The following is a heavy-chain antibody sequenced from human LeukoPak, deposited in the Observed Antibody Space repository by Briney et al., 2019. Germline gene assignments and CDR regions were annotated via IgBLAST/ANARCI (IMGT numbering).Heavy chain of an antibody. J-gene: IGHJ3*02. CDR3: ASRDYYDSSGATVSDAFDI. D-gene: IGHD3-22*01. CDR1: GYTFTSYY. Sequence: SVKVSCKASGYTFTSYYMHWVRQAPGQGLEWMGGIIPIFGTANYAQKFQGRVTITADKSTSTAYMELSSLRSEDTAVYYCASRDYYDSSGATVSDAFDIWGQGTMVTVSS. V-gene: IGHV1-69*06. CDR2: IIPIFGTA.